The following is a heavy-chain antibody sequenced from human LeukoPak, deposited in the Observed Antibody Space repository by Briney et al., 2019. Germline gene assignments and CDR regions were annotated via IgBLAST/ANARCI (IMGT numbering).Heavy chain of an antibody. CDR2: INPYNGNT. CDR3: ARGHPYYYDSSGYYL. CDR1: GYTFTSYD. D-gene: IGHD3-22*01. Sequence: GASVKVSCKASGYTFTSYDISWVRQAPGQGLEWMGWINPYNGNTNYAQKLQGRVTMTRNTSISTAYMELSSLRSEDTAVYYCARGHPYYYDSSGYYLWGQGTMVTVSS. J-gene: IGHJ3*01. V-gene: IGHV1-8*02.